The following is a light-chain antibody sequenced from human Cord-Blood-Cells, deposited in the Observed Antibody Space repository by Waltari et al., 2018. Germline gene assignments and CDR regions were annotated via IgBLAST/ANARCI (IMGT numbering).Light chain of an antibody. CDR3: AAWDDSLSGWV. J-gene: IGLJ3*02. V-gene: IGLV1-47*01. Sequence: QSVLTQPPSASGTPGQRVTISCSGSSSNIGSNYVYWYQQLPGTDPKLLIYRNNQRPSGVPDRFSGSKSGNSASLAISGLRSEDEADYYCAAWDDSLSGWVFGGGTKLTVL. CDR1: SSNIGSNY. CDR2: RNN.